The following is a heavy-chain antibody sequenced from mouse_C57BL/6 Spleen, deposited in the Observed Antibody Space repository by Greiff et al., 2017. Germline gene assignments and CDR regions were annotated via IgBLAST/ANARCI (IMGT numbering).Heavy chain of an antibody. V-gene: IGHV1-69*01. J-gene: IGHJ1*03. D-gene: IGHD4-1*01. CDR1: GYTFTSYW. CDR3: AQTSGTGWYFDV. Sequence: QVQLQQPGAELVMPGASVKLSCKASGYTFTSYWMHWVKQRPGQGLEWIGEIDPSDSYTNYNQKFKGKSTLTVDKSSSTAYMQLSSLTSEDSAVYYCAQTSGTGWYFDVWGTGTTVTVSS. CDR2: IDPSDSYT.